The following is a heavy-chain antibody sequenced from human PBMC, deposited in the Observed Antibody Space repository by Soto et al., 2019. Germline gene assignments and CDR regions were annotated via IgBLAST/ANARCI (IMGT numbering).Heavy chain of an antibody. CDR2: IYSGGST. J-gene: IGHJ5*02. D-gene: IGHD3-10*01. CDR1: GFTVSSNY. CDR3: ARGVGYYGSGSYYGVSWFDP. Sequence: EVPLVESGGGLVQPGGSLRLSCAASGFTVSSNYMSWVRQAPGKGLEWVSVIYSGGSTYYADSVKGRFTISRHNSKNTLYLQMNSLRAEDTAVYYCARGVGYYGSGSYYGVSWFDPWGQGTLVTVSS. V-gene: IGHV3-53*04.